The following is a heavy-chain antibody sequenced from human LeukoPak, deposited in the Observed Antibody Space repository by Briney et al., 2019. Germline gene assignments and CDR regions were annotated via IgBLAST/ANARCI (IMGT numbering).Heavy chain of an antibody. D-gene: IGHD6-19*01. V-gene: IGHV3-23*01. CDR3: AKDGEEQWLVPNWYFDL. J-gene: IGHJ2*01. CDR1: GFTFSSYA. Sequence: GGSLRLSCAAPGFTFSSYAMSWVRQAPGKGLEWVSAISGSGGSTYYADSVKGRFTISRDNSKNTLYLQMNSLRAEDTAVYYCAKDGEEQWLVPNWYFDLWGRGTLVTVSS. CDR2: ISGSGGST.